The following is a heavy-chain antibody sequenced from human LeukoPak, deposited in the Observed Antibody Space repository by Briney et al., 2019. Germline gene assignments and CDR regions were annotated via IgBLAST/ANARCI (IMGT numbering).Heavy chain of an antibody. CDR2: IYTRGST. V-gene: IGHV4-4*07. Sequence: SETLSLTCTVSGGSINNYYWSWIRQPAGKGLEWIGRIYTRGSTNYNPSLKSRVTMSVDTSKNQFSLKLSSVTAADTAVYYCTRGRYCSADICSGGDAFDIWGQGTMVSVSS. J-gene: IGHJ3*02. CDR1: GGSINNYY. CDR3: TRGRYCSADICSGGDAFDI. D-gene: IGHD2-15*01.